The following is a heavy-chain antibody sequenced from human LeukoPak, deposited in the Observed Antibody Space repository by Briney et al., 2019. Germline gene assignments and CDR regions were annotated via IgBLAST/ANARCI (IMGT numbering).Heavy chain of an antibody. J-gene: IGHJ6*02. CDR3: ASTGGYGSGTYDYYYFGMDV. CDR2: ITRRGSIL. Sequence: GGSLRLSCAASGYTFSSYEMKGPRQSRGRGLEGVAYITRRGSILCYGDSVKSRFTISRDNAKNSLYLQMNSLRAEATAVYYCASTGGYGSGTYDYYYFGMDVWGQGTTVTVSS. V-gene: IGHV3-48*03. CDR1: GYTFSSYE. D-gene: IGHD3-10*01.